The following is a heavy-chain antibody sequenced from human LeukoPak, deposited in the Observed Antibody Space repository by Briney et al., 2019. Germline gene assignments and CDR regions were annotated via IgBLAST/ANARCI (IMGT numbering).Heavy chain of an antibody. D-gene: IGHD1-1*01. CDR3: AREPDRTGTPRWNQLDY. Sequence: PGGSLRLSCAASVFTFSSYSKNWVRQAPGKGLEWVSSISSSSYIYYADSVKGRFTISRDSAKNSLYLQMNSLRAEDTAVYYCAREPDRTGTPRWNQLDYWGQGTLVTVSS. CDR2: ISSSSYI. J-gene: IGHJ4*02. V-gene: IGHV3-21*01. CDR1: VFTFSSYS.